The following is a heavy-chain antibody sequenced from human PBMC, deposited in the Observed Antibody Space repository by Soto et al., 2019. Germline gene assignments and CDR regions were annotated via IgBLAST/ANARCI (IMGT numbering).Heavy chain of an antibody. CDR1: GFTLSSYW. Sequence: WGSLRLSCAASGFTLSSYWMHWVRQAPGKGLVWVSRINSDGSSTSYADSVKGRFTISRDNAKNTLYLQMNSLRAEDTAVYYCARDPGTGYYDSSGYYYDWGQGTLVTVSS. CDR2: INSDGSST. J-gene: IGHJ4*02. D-gene: IGHD3-22*01. V-gene: IGHV3-74*01. CDR3: ARDPGTGYYDSSGYYYD.